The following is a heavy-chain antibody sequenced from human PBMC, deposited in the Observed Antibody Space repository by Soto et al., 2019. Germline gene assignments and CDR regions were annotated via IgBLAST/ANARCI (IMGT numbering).Heavy chain of an antibody. CDR3: ARRDSSSSGRAFDS. D-gene: IGHD6-6*01. CDR2: IYYSGNT. V-gene: IGHV4-59*12. Sequence: SETLSLTCTVSGGSISTNYWSWIRQPPGKRLEWIGHIYYSGNTNYNPSLKSRVTMSVDTSKNQFSLKLSSVTAADTAMYYCARRDSSSSGRAFDSWGQGTPVTVSS. CDR1: GGSISTNY. J-gene: IGHJ4*02.